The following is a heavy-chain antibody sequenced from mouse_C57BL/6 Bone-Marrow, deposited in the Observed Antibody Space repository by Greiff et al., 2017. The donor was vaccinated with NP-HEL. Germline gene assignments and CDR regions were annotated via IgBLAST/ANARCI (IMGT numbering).Heavy chain of an antibody. CDR1: GYTFTNYW. CDR2: INPSNGGT. J-gene: IGHJ1*03. Sequence: QVQLQQPGTELVKPGASVKLSCKASGYTFTNYWMHWVKQRPGQGLEWIGNINPSNGGTNYNEKFKSKATLTVDKSSSTAYMQLSSLTSEDSAVYYCARDDGYGGYGYFDVWGTGTTVTVSS. V-gene: IGHV1-53*01. CDR3: ARDDGYGGYGYFDV. D-gene: IGHD2-3*01.